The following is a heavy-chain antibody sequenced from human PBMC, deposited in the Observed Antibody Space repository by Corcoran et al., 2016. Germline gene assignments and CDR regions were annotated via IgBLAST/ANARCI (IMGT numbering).Heavy chain of an antibody. J-gene: IGHJ6*02. CDR1: GFTFSSYG. CDR3: AKGVVGAAPPQGVLDGMDV. D-gene: IGHD6-6*01. CDR2: ISYDGSNK. V-gene: IGHV3-30*18. Sequence: QVQLVESGGGVVQPGRSLRLSCAASGFTFSSYGMHWVRQAPGKGLEWVAVISYDGSNKYYADSVKGRFTISRDNSKNTLYLQMNSLRAEDTAVYCCAKGVVGAAPPQGVLDGMDVWGQGTTVTVPS.